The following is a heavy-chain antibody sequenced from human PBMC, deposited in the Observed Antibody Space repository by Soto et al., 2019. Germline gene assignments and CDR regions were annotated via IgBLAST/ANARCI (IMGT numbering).Heavy chain of an antibody. V-gene: IGHV3-64*01. CDR1: GFTFSSYA. CDR2: ISSNGGST. D-gene: IGHD1-26*01. CDR3: ARDGGSYYENAFDI. Sequence: EVPLVESGGGLVQPGGSLRLSCAASGFTFSSYAMHWVRQAPGKGLEYVSAISSNGGSTYYANSVKGRFTISRDNSKNTLYLQMGSLRAEDMAVYYCARDGGSYYENAFDIWGQGTMVTVSS. J-gene: IGHJ3*02.